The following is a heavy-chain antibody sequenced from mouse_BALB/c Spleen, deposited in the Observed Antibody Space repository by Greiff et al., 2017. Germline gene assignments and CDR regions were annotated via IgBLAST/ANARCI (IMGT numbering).Heavy chain of an antibody. D-gene: IGHD6-5*01. CDR3: ARSGLYSHAMDY. J-gene: IGHJ4*01. V-gene: IGHV5-17*02. Sequence: EVQLVESGGGLVQPGGSRKLSCAASGFTFSSFGMHWVRQAPEKGLEWVAYISSGSSTIYYADTVKGRFTISRDNPKNTLFLQMTSLRSEDTAMYYCARSGLYSHAMDYWGQGTSVTVSS. CDR2: ISSGSSTI. CDR1: GFTFSSFG.